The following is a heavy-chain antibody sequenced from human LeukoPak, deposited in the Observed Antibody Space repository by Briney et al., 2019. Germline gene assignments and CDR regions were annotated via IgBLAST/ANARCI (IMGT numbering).Heavy chain of an antibody. J-gene: IGHJ4*02. CDR3: ARDSGSGSNDY. D-gene: IGHD1-26*01. CDR1: GYTFTSYT. Sequence: ASVKVSCKASGYTFTSYTIHWVRQAPGQRLEWMGWISAGNGNTKYSQNFQGRVTFISNTSATTAFMELSSLRSEDAAVYYCARDSGSGSNDYWGQGTLVTVSS. CDR2: ISAGNGNT. V-gene: IGHV1-3*01.